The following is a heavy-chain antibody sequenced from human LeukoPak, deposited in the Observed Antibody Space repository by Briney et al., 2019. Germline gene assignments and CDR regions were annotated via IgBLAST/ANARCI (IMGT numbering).Heavy chain of an antibody. D-gene: IGHD1/OR15-1a*01. CDR2: IFYRASFSYGGTT. Sequence: SETLSLTCTVSGVSISGYYWIWIRQPPGRSLEYIGSIFYRASFSYGGTTFYNPSLQSRVTISVDTSKSAFSLRLNSVTAADTAVYYCARQISGNKDYWGQGTLVTVSS. V-gene: IGHV4-59*05. CDR1: GVSISGYY. J-gene: IGHJ4*02. CDR3: ARQISGNKDY.